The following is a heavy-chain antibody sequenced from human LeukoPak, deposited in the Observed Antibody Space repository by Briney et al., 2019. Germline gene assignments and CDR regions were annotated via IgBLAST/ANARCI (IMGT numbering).Heavy chain of an antibody. J-gene: IGHJ3*02. V-gene: IGHV1-24*01. CDR3: ARVFGYCSGGSCHNHPYALSHDAFDI. CDR1: GYTLTELS. Sequence: ASVKVSCKVSGYTLTELSMHWVRQAPGKGLEWMGGFDPEDGETIYAQKFQGRVTITADKSTSTAYMELSSLRSEDTAVYYCARVFGYCSGGSCHNHPYALSHDAFDIWGQGTMVTVSS. D-gene: IGHD2-15*01. CDR2: FDPEDGET.